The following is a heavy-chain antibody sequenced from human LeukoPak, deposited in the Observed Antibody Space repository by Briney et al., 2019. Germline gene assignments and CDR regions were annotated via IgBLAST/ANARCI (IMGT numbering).Heavy chain of an antibody. Sequence: PGGSLRLSCAASGFTFSSYWMHWVRQAPGKGLVWVSRINSDGSSTSYADSVKGRFTISRDNAKNTLYLQMNSLRAEDTAVYYCAREGYDFWSGYFLSEGIDYWGQGTLVTVSS. J-gene: IGHJ4*02. V-gene: IGHV3-74*01. CDR1: GFTFSSYW. CDR2: INSDGSST. D-gene: IGHD3-3*01. CDR3: AREGYDFWSGYFLSEGIDY.